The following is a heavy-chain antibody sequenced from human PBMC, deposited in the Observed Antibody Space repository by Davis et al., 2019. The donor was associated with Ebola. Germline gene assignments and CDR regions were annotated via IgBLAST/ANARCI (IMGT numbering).Heavy chain of an antibody. CDR1: GFTFSSYA. CDR2: ISYDGSNK. CDR3: ARGPNCGGDCFRPYYYYYGMDV. Sequence: GESLKISCAASGFTFSSYAMHWVRQAPGKGLEWVAVISYDGSNKYYADSVKGRFTISRDNSKNTLYLQMNSLRAEDTAVYYCARGPNCGGDCFRPYYYYYGMDVWGQGTTVTVSS. J-gene: IGHJ6*02. D-gene: IGHD2-21*02. V-gene: IGHV3-30-3*01.